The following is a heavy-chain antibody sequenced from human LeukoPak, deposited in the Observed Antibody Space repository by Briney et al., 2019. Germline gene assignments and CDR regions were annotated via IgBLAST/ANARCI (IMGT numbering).Heavy chain of an antibody. Sequence: ASAKVSCKASGYTFTSYGISWVRQAPGQGLEWMGWISAYNGNTNYAQKLQGRVTMTTDTSTSTAYMELRSLRSDDTAVYYCARDYYYDSSGLAATYYYYYYMDVWGKGTTVTVSS. V-gene: IGHV1-18*01. CDR1: GYTFTSYG. CDR2: ISAYNGNT. J-gene: IGHJ6*03. D-gene: IGHD3-22*01. CDR3: ARDYYYDSSGLAATYYYYYYMDV.